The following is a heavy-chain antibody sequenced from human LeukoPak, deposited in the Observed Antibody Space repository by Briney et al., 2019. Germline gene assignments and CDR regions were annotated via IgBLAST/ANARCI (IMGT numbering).Heavy chain of an antibody. J-gene: IGHJ4*02. Sequence: PGGSLRLSCAASGFTFSSYGMHWVRQAPGKGLEWVAVIWYDGSNKYYADSVKGRFTISGDNSKNTLYLQMNSLRAEDTAVYYCARGGVGATESYYFDYWGQGTLVTVSS. CDR2: IWYDGSNK. CDR1: GFTFSSYG. CDR3: ARGGVGATESYYFDY. D-gene: IGHD1-26*01. V-gene: IGHV3-33*01.